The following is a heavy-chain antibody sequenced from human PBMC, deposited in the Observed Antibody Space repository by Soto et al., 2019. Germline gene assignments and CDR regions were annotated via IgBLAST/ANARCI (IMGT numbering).Heavy chain of an antibody. J-gene: IGHJ4*02. CDR1: GGTFSSYA. CDR2: IIPIFGTA. D-gene: IGHD3-3*01. V-gene: IGHV1-69*13. CDR3: ARVAGFGVVIYIDY. Sequence: ASVKVSCKASGGTFSSYAISWVRQAPGQGLEWMGGIIPIFGTANYAQKFQGRVTITADESTSTAYMELSSLRSEDTAVYYCARVAGFGVVIYIDYWGQGTLVTVSS.